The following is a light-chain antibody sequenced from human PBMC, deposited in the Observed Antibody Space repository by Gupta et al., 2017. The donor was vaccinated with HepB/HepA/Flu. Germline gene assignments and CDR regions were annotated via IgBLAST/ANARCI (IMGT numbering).Light chain of an antibody. Sequence: QSALTQPASVSGSPGQSITISCTGTSNDVGSYNLVSWYQQHPGKAPKLIIYEVSNRPSGVSNRFSGSKSDNTASLTISGLQAEDEADYSCCSYGGSSTWVFGGGIKLTVL. CDR2: EVS. CDR1: SNDVGSYNL. J-gene: IGLJ3*02. CDR3: CSYGGSSTWV. V-gene: IGLV2-23*02.